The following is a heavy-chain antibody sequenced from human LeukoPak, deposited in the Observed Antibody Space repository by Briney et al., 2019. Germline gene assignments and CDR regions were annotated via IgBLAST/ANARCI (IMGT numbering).Heavy chain of an antibody. CDR2: ISSSGSTI. V-gene: IGHV3-11*01. Sequence: GGSLRLSCAASGFTFSDYYMSWIRQAPGKGLEWVSYISSSGSTIYYADSVKGRFTISRDNAKNSLYLQMNSLRAEDTAAYYCARDEHYGSGSSNWFDPWGQGTLVTVSS. CDR3: ARDEHYGSGSSNWFDP. CDR1: GFTFSDYY. J-gene: IGHJ5*02. D-gene: IGHD3-10*01.